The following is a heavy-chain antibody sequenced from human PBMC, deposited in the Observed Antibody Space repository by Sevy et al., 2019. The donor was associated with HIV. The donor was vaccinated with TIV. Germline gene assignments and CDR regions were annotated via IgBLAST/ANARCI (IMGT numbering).Heavy chain of an antibody. V-gene: IGHV1-18*01. CDR3: ARDEGEQWRWTITGPNWFDP. Sequence: ASVKVSCKTSGYIFTSYGVSWVRQAPGQGLEWMGWISGYSSKTNYEQKFQGRVTMTTYTTTSTAYLKVKNLTSDDTAVYYCARDEGEQWRWTITGPNWFDPWGQGTMVTVSS. J-gene: IGHJ5*02. D-gene: IGHD6-19*01. CDR2: ISGYSSKT. CDR1: GYIFTSYG.